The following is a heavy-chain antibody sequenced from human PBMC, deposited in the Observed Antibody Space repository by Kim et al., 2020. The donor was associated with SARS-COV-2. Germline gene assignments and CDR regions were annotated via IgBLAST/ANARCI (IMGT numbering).Heavy chain of an antibody. V-gene: IGHV3-9*01. CDR3: AKDGYTSTLRCSWFDP. D-gene: IGHD6-13*01. Sequence: GGSLRFSCAASGFTLEDYAIYWVPQALGKGLEWVSGISRKSGRIVYADSVKGRFTISRDNAKNSLYLQMNSLRAEDTALYYCAKDGYTSTLRCSWFDPWGQGTLVTVSS. CDR1: GFTLEDYA. J-gene: IGHJ5*02. CDR2: ISRKSGRI.